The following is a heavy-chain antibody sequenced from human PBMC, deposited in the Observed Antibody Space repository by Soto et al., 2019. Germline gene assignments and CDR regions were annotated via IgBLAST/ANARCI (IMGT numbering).Heavy chain of an antibody. CDR3: ASERRVCPYYYYAMGF. Sequence: SETRSLTFTVSGGSISKDYWNWVRQPAGEELGWIGRMYNTGTASYNPSLRCRVRMSIDMYRNQFSLKLTSVTAAHTALSYCASERRVCPYYYYAMGFWGHGTTVT. J-gene: IGHJ6*02. CDR1: GGSISKDY. D-gene: IGHD2-8*01. CDR2: MYNTGTA. V-gene: IGHV4-4*07.